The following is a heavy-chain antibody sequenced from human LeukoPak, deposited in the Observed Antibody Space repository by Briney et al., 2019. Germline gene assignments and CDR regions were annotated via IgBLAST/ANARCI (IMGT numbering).Heavy chain of an antibody. Sequence: GASVKVSCKASGYTFTSYDINWVRQATGQGLEWMGWINTNTGNPTYAQGFTGRFVFSLDTSVSAAYLQISSLKAEDTAVYYCARADYYDSSGYRSRDAFDIWGQGTMVTVSS. D-gene: IGHD3-22*01. CDR1: GYTFTSYD. V-gene: IGHV7-4-1*02. CDR2: INTNTGNP. J-gene: IGHJ3*02. CDR3: ARADYYDSSGYRSRDAFDI.